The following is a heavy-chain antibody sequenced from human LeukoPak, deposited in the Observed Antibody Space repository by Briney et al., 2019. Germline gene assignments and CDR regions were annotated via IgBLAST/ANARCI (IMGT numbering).Heavy chain of an antibody. D-gene: IGHD1-26*01. Sequence: GGSLRLSCAASGFTFSSYWMSWVRQAPGKGLEWVANIKQDGSEKYYVDSVKGRFTISRDNAKNSLYLQMNSLRAEDTAVYYCARDLRSKGMGCFDYWGQGTLVTVSS. CDR1: GFTFSSYW. CDR2: IKQDGSEK. J-gene: IGHJ4*02. CDR3: ARDLRSKGMGCFDY. V-gene: IGHV3-7*01.